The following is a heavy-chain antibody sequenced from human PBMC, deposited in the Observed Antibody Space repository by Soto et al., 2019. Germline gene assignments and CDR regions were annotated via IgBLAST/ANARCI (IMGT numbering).Heavy chain of an antibody. CDR1: GFTFSSYD. V-gene: IGHV3-33*01. CDR3: ASGSGSSAPKAYDYCGMDV. Sequence: QVQLVESGGGVVQPGRSLRLSCAASGFTFSSYDMHWVRQAPGKGLEWVAGIWCDGSNKYYADSVKGRFTISRDNYKKMLYLQMNSLRAEDTAVYYCASGSGSSAPKAYDYCGMDVWGQGTRVTVSS. CDR2: IWCDGSNK. J-gene: IGHJ6*02. D-gene: IGHD3-10*01.